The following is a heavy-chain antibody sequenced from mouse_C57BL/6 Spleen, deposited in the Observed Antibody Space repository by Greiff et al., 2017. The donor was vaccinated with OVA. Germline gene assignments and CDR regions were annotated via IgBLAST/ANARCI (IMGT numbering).Heavy chain of an antibody. CDR2: IHPNSGST. J-gene: IGHJ2*01. CDR1: GYTFTSYW. D-gene: IGHD1-1*01. CDR3: ARDYAYYFDY. V-gene: IGHV1-64*01. Sequence: VQLQQPGAELVKPGASVKLFCKASGYTFTSYWMHWVKQRPGQGLEWIGMIHPNSGSTNYNEKFKSKATLTVDKSSSTAYMQLSSLTSEDSAVYYCARDYAYYFDYWGQGTTLTVSS.